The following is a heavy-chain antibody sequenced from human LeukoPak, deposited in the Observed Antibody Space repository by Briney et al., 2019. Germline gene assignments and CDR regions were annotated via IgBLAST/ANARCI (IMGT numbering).Heavy chain of an antibody. V-gene: IGHV4-34*01. Sequence: PSETLSLTCAVYGGSFSGYYWSWIRQPPGKGLEWIGEINHSGSTNYNPSLKSRVTISVDTSKNQFSLKLSSVTAADTAVSYCARVLPIVTAYFDYWGQGTLVTVSS. D-gene: IGHD2-2*01. J-gene: IGHJ4*02. CDR1: GGSFSGYY. CDR2: INHSGST. CDR3: ARVLPIVTAYFDY.